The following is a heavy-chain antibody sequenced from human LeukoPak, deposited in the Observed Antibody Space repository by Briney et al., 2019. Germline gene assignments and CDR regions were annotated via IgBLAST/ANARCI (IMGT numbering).Heavy chain of an antibody. CDR3: VRVGSRDPELVFDN. CDR1: GYTFTDYL. D-gene: IGHD1-26*01. CDR2: INPNSGAT. J-gene: IGHJ4*02. Sequence: GASVNVSCTPSGYTFTDYLLHWVRQAPGQGGEGRGWINPNSGATYYAQKFQGRVVMTRDTAITTAYMEMSRLRSDDTAVYYCVRVGSRDPELVFDNWGQGTLVTASS. V-gene: IGHV1-2*02.